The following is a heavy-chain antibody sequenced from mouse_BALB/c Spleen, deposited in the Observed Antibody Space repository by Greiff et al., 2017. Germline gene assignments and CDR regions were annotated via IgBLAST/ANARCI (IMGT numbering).Heavy chain of an antibody. CDR3: ARNSITTVVEDWFAY. V-gene: IGHV5-4*02. J-gene: IGHJ3*01. CDR2: ISDGGSYT. CDR1: GFTFSDYY. D-gene: IGHD1-1*01. Sequence: DVMLVESGGGLVKPGGSLKLSCAASGFTFSDYYMYWVRQTPEKRLEWVATISDGGSYTYYPDSVKGRFTIARDNAKNNLYLQMSSLKSEDTAMYYCARNSITTVVEDWFAYWGQGTLVTVSA.